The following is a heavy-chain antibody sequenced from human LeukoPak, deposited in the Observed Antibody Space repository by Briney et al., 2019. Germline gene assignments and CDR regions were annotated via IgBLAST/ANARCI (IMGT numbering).Heavy chain of an antibody. CDR3: ARDREGP. CDR2: IYSSGAT. CDR1: GFTVSNNY. V-gene: IGHV3-53*01. Sequence: PGGSLRLSCAASGFTVSNNYMRWVRQAPGKGLEWGSSIYSSGATKYADSVKGQFTISRDNSKNTLYLQMNSLCPEETAVYYCARDREGPWGQGTLVTVSS. D-gene: IGHD1-26*01. J-gene: IGHJ5*02.